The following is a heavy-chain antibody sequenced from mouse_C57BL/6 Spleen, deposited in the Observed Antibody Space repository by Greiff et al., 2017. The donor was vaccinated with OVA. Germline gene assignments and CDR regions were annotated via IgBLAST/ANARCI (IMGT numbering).Heavy chain of an antibody. CDR2: IYLGNGYT. J-gene: IGHJ1*03. V-gene: IGHV1-58*01. CDR1: GYTFTSYG. CDR3: ARRFCYDRYFDV. D-gene: IGHD2-12*01. Sequence: DVKLQESGAELVRPGSSVKMSCKTSGYTFTSYGINWVKQRPGQGLEWIGYIYLGNGYTEYNEKFKGKATLTSDTSSSTAYMQLSSLTSEDSAIYFCARRFCYDRYFDVWGTGTTVTVSS.